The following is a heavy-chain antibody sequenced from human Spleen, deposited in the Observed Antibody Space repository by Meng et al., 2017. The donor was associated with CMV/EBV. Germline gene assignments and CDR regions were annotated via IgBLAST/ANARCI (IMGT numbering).Heavy chain of an antibody. V-gene: IGHV5-51*01. D-gene: IGHD2-15*01. CDR3: ARRPSIVDRQRDFFDS. Sequence: GESLKISCTGSGFDFTNYWIGWVRQMSGKGLEWMGVIYPRDSDTRYSPSFEGQVTISADKSISTTYLQWSSLKASDTAMYYCARRPSIVDRQRDFFDSWGQGTLVTVSS. J-gene: IGHJ4*02. CDR1: GFDFTNYW. CDR2: IYPRDSDT.